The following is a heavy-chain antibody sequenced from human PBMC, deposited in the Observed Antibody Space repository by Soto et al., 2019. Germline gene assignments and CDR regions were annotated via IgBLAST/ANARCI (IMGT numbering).Heavy chain of an antibody. CDR1: GYTFTSHG. Sequence: ASVKVSFKASGYTFTSHGITWVRQAPGQGLEWMGWISAYIGNTNYAQKLQGRVTMTTDTSTSTAYMELRSLRSDDTAVYYCARDPTLYCSGGSCYQDYFDFWGQGTLVTVSS. D-gene: IGHD2-15*01. CDR3: ARDPTLYCSGGSCYQDYFDF. V-gene: IGHV1-18*01. J-gene: IGHJ4*02. CDR2: ISAYIGNT.